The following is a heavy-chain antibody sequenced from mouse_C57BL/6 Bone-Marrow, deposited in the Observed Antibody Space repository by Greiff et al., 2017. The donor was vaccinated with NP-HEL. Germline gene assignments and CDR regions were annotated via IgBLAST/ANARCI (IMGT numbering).Heavy chain of an antibody. CDR1: GFTFNPYA. CDR2: IRSKSSNYAT. Sequence: EADGGLVQPKGSLKLSCAASGFTFNPYAMHWVRQAPGKGLEWVALIRSKSSNYATYYADSVKDRFTISRDDSISMLYLQMNNLTTEYTHIYYCGGGGRGFEYWGQGTLVTVSA. J-gene: IGHJ3*01. V-gene: IGHV10-3*01. CDR3: GGGGRGFEY. D-gene: IGHD3-3*01.